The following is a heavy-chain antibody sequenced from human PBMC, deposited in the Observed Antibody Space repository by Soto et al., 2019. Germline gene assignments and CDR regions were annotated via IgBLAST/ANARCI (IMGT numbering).Heavy chain of an antibody. CDR3: ARGRDNSPWSYSL. V-gene: IGHV4-59*11. D-gene: IGHD1-26*01. Sequence: PWGTLSLTCTVSGGSISTHYWTWIRQPPGKGLEWIGYIFYNGRTNYNPYLESRVTMSVDTSKSQLSLKLRPVTAADTAVYYCARGRDNSPWSYSLWGQGKMLTAS. J-gene: IGHJ3*01. CDR2: IFYNGRT. CDR1: GGSISTHY.